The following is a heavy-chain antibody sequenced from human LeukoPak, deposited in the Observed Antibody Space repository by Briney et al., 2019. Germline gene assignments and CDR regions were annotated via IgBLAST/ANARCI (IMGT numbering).Heavy chain of an antibody. CDR1: GCTFAGNG. D-gene: IGHD2-2*01. CDR3: AIVPTVRRYYGVDV. CDR2: TSIYNGNT. Sequence: ASVKVSCKASGCTFAGNGISWVRQAPGQGLEWMGWTSIYNGNTNYAQKLQGRVTMTTDTSTSTAYMELRSLRSDDTAIYYCAIVPTVRRYYGVDVWGQGTTVTVSS. V-gene: IGHV1-18*01. J-gene: IGHJ6*02.